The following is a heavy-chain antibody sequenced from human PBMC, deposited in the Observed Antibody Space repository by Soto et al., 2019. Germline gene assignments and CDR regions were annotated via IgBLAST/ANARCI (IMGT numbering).Heavy chain of an antibody. CDR2: FDPEDGET. CDR3: ARNIAVAGSPTLDY. CDR1: GYTLTELS. Sequence: ASVKVSCKVSGYTLTELSMHWVRQAPGKGLEWMGGFDPEDGETIYAQKLQGRVTMTTDTSTSTAYMELRSLRSDDTAVYYCARNIAVAGSPTLDYWGQGTLVTVSS. J-gene: IGHJ4*02. D-gene: IGHD6-19*01. V-gene: IGHV1-24*01.